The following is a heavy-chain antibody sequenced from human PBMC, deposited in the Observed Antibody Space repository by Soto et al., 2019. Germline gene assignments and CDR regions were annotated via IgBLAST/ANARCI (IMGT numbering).Heavy chain of an antibody. Sequence: GGSLRLSCAASGFTFISYAMHWVRQAPGKGLEWVAVISYDGSNKYYADSVKGRFTISRDNSKNTLYLQMNSLRAEDTAVYYCARDYYDNSGYYNGFDPWGQGTLVTVSS. V-gene: IGHV3-30-3*01. J-gene: IGHJ5*02. CDR2: ISYDGSNK. D-gene: IGHD3-22*01. CDR1: GFTFISYA. CDR3: ARDYYDNSGYYNGFDP.